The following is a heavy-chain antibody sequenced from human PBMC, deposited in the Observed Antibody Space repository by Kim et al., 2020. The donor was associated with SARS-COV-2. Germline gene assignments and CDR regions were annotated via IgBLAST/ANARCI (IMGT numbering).Heavy chain of an antibody. CDR3: ARGPFVVGISGSGGWDY. V-gene: IGHV3-66*02. J-gene: IGHJ4*02. Sequence: GGSLRLSCAASGFTVSSNYMSWVRQAPGKGLEWVSVIYSGGSTYYADSVKGRFTISRDNSKNTLHLQMNSLRAEDTAVYYCARGPFVVGISGSGGWDYWGPGTLVTVSS. CDR2: IYSGGST. CDR1: GFTVSSNY. D-gene: IGHD3-10*01.